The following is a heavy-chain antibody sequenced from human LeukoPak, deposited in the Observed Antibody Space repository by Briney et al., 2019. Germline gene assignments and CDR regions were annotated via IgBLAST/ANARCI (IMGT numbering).Heavy chain of an antibody. CDR1: GGSISSSNYY. CDR3: AREIASDY. CDR2: IYYSGST. V-gene: IGHV4-39*02. J-gene: IGHJ4*02. Sequence: SETLSLTCTVSGGSISSSNYYWGWIRQPPGKGLEYIASIYYSGSTYYNPSLKSRVTIPVDTSKNQFSLRLSSVTAADTAVYYCAREIASDYWGQGTLVTVSS.